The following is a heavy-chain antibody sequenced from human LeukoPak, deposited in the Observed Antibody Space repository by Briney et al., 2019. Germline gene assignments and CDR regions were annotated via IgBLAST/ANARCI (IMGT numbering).Heavy chain of an antibody. J-gene: IGHJ5*02. CDR2: MNPNSGNT. D-gene: IGHD2-2*01. CDR1: GYTFTSYD. CDR3: ARASSTRSWFDP. V-gene: IGHV1-8*01. Sequence: ASVKVSCKASGYTFTSYDINWVRQATGQGLEWMGWMNPNSGNTGYAQKFQGRVTMTRNTSISTAYMELSRLRSEDTAVYYCARASSTRSWFDPWGQGTLVTVSS.